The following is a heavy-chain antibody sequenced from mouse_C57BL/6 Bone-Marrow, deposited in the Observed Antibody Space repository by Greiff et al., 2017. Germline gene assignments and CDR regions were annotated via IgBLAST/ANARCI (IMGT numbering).Heavy chain of an antibody. CDR1: GFTFSDYY. V-gene: IGHV5-16*01. J-gene: IGHJ4*01. Sequence: EVQVVESEGGLVQPGSSMKLSCTASGFTFSDYYMAWVRQVPEKGLEWVANINYDGSSTYYLDSLKSRFIISRDNAKNILYLQMSSLKSEDTATYYCAREGRHYYAMDYWGQGTSVTVSS. CDR3: AREGRHYYAMDY. CDR2: INYDGSST.